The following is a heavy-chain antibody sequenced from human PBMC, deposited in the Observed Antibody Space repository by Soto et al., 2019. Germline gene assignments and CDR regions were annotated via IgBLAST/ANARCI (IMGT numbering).Heavy chain of an antibody. CDR1: GFTFSSYG. CDR3: ARDLRGLHLGGGHAFDI. Sequence: QVQLVESGGGVVQPGRSLRLSCAASGFTFSSYGMHWVRQAPGKGLEWVAVIWYDGSNKYYADSVKGRFTISRDNSKKTLYRQMNRLRAEDTAVYYCARDLRGLHLGGGHAFDIWGQGTMVTVSS. V-gene: IGHV3-33*01. J-gene: IGHJ3*02. D-gene: IGHD3-16*01. CDR2: IWYDGSNK.